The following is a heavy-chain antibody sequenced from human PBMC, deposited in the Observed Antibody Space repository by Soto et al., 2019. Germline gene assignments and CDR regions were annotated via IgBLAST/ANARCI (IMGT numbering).Heavy chain of an antibody. V-gene: IGHV4-38-2*01. D-gene: IGHD3-22*01. CDR2: IYHSGST. J-gene: IGHJ5*02. Sequence: PSETLSLTCAVSITTIYYFGWIRQPPGKGLEWIGSIYHSGSTYYNPSLNSRVTLSIDMTNNHVSLILYSVTAADTAVYYCARVGPWVPYYYDSSPYTFENWFDPWGQGTLVTVSS. CDR1: ITTIYY. CDR3: ARVGPWVPYYYDSSPYTFENWFDP.